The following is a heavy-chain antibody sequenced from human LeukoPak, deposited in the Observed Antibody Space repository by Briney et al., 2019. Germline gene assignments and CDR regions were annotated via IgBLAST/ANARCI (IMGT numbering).Heavy chain of an antibody. V-gene: IGHV3-11*04. CDR2: ISSSGSTI. CDR3: ATGPPWASSSWSPYFDY. J-gene: IGHJ4*02. D-gene: IGHD6-13*01. CDR1: GFTFRDYY. Sequence: GGSLRLSCAASGFTFRDYYMSWIRQAPGKGLEGVSYISSSGSTIYYADSVKGRFTISRDNAKNSLDLQMISLRAEDTAVSSCATGPPWASSSWSPYFDYWGQGTLVTVSS.